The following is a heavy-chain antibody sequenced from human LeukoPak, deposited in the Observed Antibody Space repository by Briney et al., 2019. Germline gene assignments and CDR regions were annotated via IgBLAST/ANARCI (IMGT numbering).Heavy chain of an antibody. CDR3: ARDEDGSGWLDS. CDR1: GGSISSNH. CDR2: IYYSGNT. J-gene: IGHJ4*02. V-gene: IGHV4-59*01. D-gene: IGHD6-19*01. Sequence: SETLSLICTVSGGSISSNHWSWIRQPPGRGLEWIGYIYYSGNTKYSPSLKSRVTISVDTSKNQFSLKLSSVSAADTAVYYCARDEDGSGWLDSWGQGTLVTVSS.